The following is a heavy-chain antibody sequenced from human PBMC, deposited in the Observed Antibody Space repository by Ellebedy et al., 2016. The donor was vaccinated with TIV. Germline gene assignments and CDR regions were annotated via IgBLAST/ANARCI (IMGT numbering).Heavy chain of an antibody. V-gene: IGHV4-34*01. CDR1: GGSISSYY. CDR2: INHSGST. J-gene: IGHJ4*02. CDR3: ARGAGLLDK. Sequence: MPSETLSLTCTVSGGSISSYYWSWIRQPPGKGLEWIGEINHSGSTNYNPSLKSRVTISVDTSKNQFSLKLSSVTAADTAVYYCARGAGLLDKWGQGTLVTVSS. D-gene: IGHD1-1*01.